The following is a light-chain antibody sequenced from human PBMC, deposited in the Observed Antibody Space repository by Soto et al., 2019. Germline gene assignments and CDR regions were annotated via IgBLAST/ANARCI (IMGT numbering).Light chain of an antibody. CDR3: SSYTRSSTVI. Sequence: QSALTQPASVSGSPGQSITISCTGTISDVGGYNYVSWYQQHPGKAPKLMIYEVSNRPSGVSNRFSGSKSGNTASLTISGLQAEDEADYYSSSYTRSSTVIFGGGTKLTVL. J-gene: IGLJ2*01. V-gene: IGLV2-14*01. CDR1: ISDVGGYNY. CDR2: EVS.